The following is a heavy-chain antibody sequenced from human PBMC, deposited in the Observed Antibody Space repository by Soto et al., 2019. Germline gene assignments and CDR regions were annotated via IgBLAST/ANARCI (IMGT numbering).Heavy chain of an antibody. CDR1: GFTFSNAW. J-gene: IGHJ6*02. CDR3: TTDLGGCSGGSCYDYYYYGMDV. V-gene: IGHV3-15*01. CDR2: IKSKTDGGTT. D-gene: IGHD2-15*01. Sequence: PGVSLRLSCAAPGFTFSNAWMSWVRQAPWKGLEWVGRIKSKTDGGTTDYAAPVKGRFTISRDDSKNTLYLQMNSLKTEDTAVYYCTTDLGGCSGGSCYDYYYYGMDVWGQGTTVTVS.